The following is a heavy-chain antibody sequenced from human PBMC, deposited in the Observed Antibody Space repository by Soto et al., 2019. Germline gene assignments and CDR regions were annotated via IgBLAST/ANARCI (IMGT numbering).Heavy chain of an antibody. J-gene: IGHJ4*02. Sequence: QVQLVQSGAEEKKPGASVKVSCKASGYTFTGYAMHWVRQAPGQRLEWMGWINAGNVNTKYSPKFQGRVTITRDTSASTAYMELSSLRSEDTAVYYCARAVAVPADFDYWGQGTLVTVSS. CDR1: GYTFTGYA. V-gene: IGHV1-3*05. D-gene: IGHD6-19*01. CDR3: ARAVAVPADFDY. CDR2: INAGNVNT.